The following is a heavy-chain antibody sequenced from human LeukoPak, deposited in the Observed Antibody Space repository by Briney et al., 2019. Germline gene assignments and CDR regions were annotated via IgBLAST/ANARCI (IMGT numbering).Heavy chain of an antibody. CDR2: IKSKTDGGTT. CDR3: TTDLSFDWHDY. Sequence: GGSLRLSCAASGFTFSNAWMSWVRQAPGKGLEWVGRIKSKTDGGTTDYAAPVEGRFTISRDDSKNTQYLQMNSLKTEDTAVYYCTTDLSFDWHDYWGQGTLDTVSS. J-gene: IGHJ4*02. V-gene: IGHV3-15*01. D-gene: IGHD3-9*01. CDR1: GFTFSNAW.